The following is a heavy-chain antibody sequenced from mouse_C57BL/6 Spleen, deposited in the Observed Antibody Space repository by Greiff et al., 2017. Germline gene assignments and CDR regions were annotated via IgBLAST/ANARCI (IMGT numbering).Heavy chain of an antibody. CDR2: ISDGGSYT. J-gene: IGHJ1*03. V-gene: IGHV5-4*01. D-gene: IGHD2-1*01. Sequence: EVQRVESGGGLVKPGGSLKLSCAASGFTFSSYAMSWVRQTPEKRLEWVATISDGGSYTYYPDNVKGRFTISRDNAKNNLYLQMSHLKSEDTAMYYCARENYGNYHNWYFDVWGTGTTVTVSS. CDR1: GFTFSSYA. CDR3: ARENYGNYHNWYFDV.